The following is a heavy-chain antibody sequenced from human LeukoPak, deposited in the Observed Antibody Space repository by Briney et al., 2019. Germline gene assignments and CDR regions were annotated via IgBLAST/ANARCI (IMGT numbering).Heavy chain of an antibody. J-gene: IGHJ5*02. CDR2: INHSGST. CDR3: ARARSIFRWFDP. V-gene: IGHV4-34*01. D-gene: IGHD3-3*02. Sequence: KPSETLSLTCAVYGGSFSGYYWSWIRQPPGKGLEWIGEINHSGSTNYNPSLKSRVTISVDTSKNQFSLKLSSVTAADTAVYYCARARSIFRWFDPWGQGTLVTVSS. CDR1: GGSFSGYY.